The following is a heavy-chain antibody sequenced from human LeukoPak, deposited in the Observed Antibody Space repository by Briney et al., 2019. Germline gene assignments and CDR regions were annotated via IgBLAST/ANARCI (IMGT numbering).Heavy chain of an antibody. J-gene: IGHJ4*02. CDR3: SSRQGGFGVVTHFDY. D-gene: IGHD3-3*01. Sequence: SETLSLTCAVYGGSFSGYYWSWIRQPPGKGLEWIGEINHSGSTNYNPSLKSRVTISVDTSKNQFSLKLSSVTAADTAVYYCSSRQGGFGVVTHFDYWGQGTLVTVSS. V-gene: IGHV4-34*01. CDR1: GGSFSGYY. CDR2: INHSGST.